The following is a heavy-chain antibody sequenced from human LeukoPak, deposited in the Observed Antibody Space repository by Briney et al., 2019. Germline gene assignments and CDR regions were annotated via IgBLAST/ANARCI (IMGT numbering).Heavy chain of an antibody. J-gene: IGHJ6*02. D-gene: IGHD3-3*01. CDR1: GGTFSSYA. CDR3: TIFGVLEGYYGMDV. CDR2: IIPIFGTA. Sequence: ASVKVSCTASGGTFSSYAISWVRQAPGQGLEWMGGIIPIFGTANYAQKFQGRVTITADESTSTAYMELSSLGSEDTAVYYCTIFGVLEGYYGMDVWGQGTTVTVSS. V-gene: IGHV1-69*13.